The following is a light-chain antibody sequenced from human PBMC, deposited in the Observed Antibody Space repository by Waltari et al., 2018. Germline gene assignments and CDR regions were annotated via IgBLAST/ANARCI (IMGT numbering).Light chain of an antibody. CDR2: KAS. CDR3: QHYNNYSGT. Sequence: TQSPGTLSLSPGERATITCRASQTVSAWLAWYQQKPGNAPKLLIYKASNLKSGVPSRFSGSGSGTEFTLTISSLQPDDFATYYCQHYNNYSGTFGQGTRVELK. V-gene: IGKV1-5*03. CDR1: QTVSAW. J-gene: IGKJ1*01.